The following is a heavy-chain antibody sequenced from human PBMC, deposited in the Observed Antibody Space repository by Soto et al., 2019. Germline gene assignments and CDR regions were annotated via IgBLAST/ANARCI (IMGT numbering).Heavy chain of an antibody. CDR1: GGSINSYY. J-gene: IGHJ5*02. V-gene: IGHV4-59*01. CDR2: IYYSGST. CDR3: ARARLSRSWWFDP. D-gene: IGHD3-10*01. Sequence: SETLSLTCTVSGGSINSYYWSWIRQPPGKGLEWIGYIYYSGSTNYNPSLKSRVTISVDTSKNQFSLKLSSVTAADTAVYYCARARLSRSWWFDPWGQGTLVTVSS.